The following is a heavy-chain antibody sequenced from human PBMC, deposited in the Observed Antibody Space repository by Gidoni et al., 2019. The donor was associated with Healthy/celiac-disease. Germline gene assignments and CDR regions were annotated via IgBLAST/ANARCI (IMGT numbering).Heavy chain of an antibody. J-gene: IGHJ4*02. D-gene: IGHD1-26*01. Sequence: EVQLLESGGGLVQPGGSRRRSCAASGFTFSSYAMSWVRQAPGKGLGWFSAIRVSCGSTYYADSVKGRFTISRDNSKNTLYLQMNSLRAEDTAVYYCAKGGQWEPFDYWGQGTLVTVSS. CDR2: IRVSCGST. CDR3: AKGGQWEPFDY. V-gene: IGHV3-23*01. CDR1: GFTFSSYA.